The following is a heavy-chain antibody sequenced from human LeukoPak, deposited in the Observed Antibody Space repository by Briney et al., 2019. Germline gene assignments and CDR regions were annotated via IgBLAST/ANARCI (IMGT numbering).Heavy chain of an antibody. J-gene: IGHJ5*02. V-gene: IGHV4-38-2*02. Sequence: SETLSLTCTVSGYSISSHYYWAWIRQPPGKGLEWIGSIYHSGSTYYNPSLKSRITISVDTSKNQFSLKLSSVTAADTAVYYCARDLGYSSGWYGIGNWFDPWGQGTLVTVSS. CDR2: IYHSGST. CDR1: GYSISSHYY. D-gene: IGHD6-19*01. CDR3: ARDLGYSSGWYGIGNWFDP.